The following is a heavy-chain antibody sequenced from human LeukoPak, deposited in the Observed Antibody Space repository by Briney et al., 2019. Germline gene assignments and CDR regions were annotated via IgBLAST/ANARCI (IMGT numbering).Heavy chain of an antibody. CDR2: ISDTGDKT. CDR3: AKMTDSTPYSSGTFDS. V-gene: IGHV3-23*01. J-gene: IGHJ4*02. Sequence: GGSLRLSCSASGFTLRSYAMGWVRQAPGKGQEWVSAISDTGDKTYYADSVKGRFTISRDNSRNTLYLQMSRLRAEDTALFYCAKMTDSTPYSSGTFDSWGQGTLVTVSS. CDR1: GFTLRSYA. D-gene: IGHD3-10*01.